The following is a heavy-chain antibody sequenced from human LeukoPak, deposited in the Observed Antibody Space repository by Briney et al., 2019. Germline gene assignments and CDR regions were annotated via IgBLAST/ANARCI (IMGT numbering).Heavy chain of an antibody. D-gene: IGHD5-12*01. V-gene: IGHV1-24*01. CDR1: GYTLTELS. CDR3: ATEGYSGYDLGGLDP. Sequence: ASVKASCKVSGYTLTELSMHWVRQAPGKGLEWMGGFDPEDGETIYAQKFQGRVTMTEDTSTDTAYMELSSLRSEDTAVYYCATEGYSGYDLGGLDPWGQGTLVTVSS. CDR2: FDPEDGET. J-gene: IGHJ5*02.